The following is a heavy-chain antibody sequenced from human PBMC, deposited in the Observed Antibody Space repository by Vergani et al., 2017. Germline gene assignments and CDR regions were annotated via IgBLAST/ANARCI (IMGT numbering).Heavy chain of an antibody. J-gene: IGHJ6*03. D-gene: IGHD2-2*02. Sequence: QVQLQESGPGLVKPSQTLSLTCTVSGGSISSGSYYWSWIRQPAGKGLEWIGRIYTSGSTNYTPSLKSRFTMSVDTSKNPFSLKLSSVTAADTAVYYCAREGPIVVQAAIKPSHYYYYMDVWGKGTTVTVSS. CDR2: IYTSGST. CDR1: GGSISSGSYY. V-gene: IGHV4-61*02. CDR3: AREGPIVVQAAIKPSHYYYYMDV.